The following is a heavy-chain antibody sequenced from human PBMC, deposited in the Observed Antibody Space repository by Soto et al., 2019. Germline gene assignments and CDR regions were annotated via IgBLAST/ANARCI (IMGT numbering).Heavy chain of an antibody. Sequence: SETLSLTCTVSGGSISSFYWSWIRQPPGKGLEWIGYIYYIGSTYYNPSLKSRVSISVDTSKNQFSLKLSSVTAADTAVYYCARFYMVRGVMGAFDIWGQGTMVTVSS. V-gene: IGHV4-59*06. J-gene: IGHJ3*02. CDR1: GGSISSFY. D-gene: IGHD3-10*01. CDR2: IYYIGST. CDR3: ARFYMVRGVMGAFDI.